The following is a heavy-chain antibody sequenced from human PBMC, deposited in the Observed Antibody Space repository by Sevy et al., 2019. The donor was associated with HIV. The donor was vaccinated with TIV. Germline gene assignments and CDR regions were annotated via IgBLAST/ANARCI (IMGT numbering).Heavy chain of an antibody. CDR1: GVTFSIYA. V-gene: IGHV1-69*13. D-gene: IGHD6-13*01. Sequence: ASVKVSCKASGVTFSIYAISWVRQAPGQGLEWMGGIIPMFGTPSYAQKFQGRVTITADESTSTAYMELTSLRSEDTAVYYCARDSLYSTNWAFDYWGQGTLVTVSS. CDR3: ARDSLYSTNWAFDY. J-gene: IGHJ4*02. CDR2: IIPMFGTP.